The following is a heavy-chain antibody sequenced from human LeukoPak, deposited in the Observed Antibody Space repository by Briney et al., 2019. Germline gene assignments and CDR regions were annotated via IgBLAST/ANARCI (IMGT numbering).Heavy chain of an antibody. D-gene: IGHD6-13*01. CDR2: ISGDGGST. Sequence: PGGSLRLSCAASGFTFDDYAMHWVRQAPGKGLEWVSLISGDGGSTYYADSVKGRFTISRDNSKNSLYLQMNSLGTEDTALYYCAKDYCIAAAAMCYYYGMDVWGQGTTVTVSS. CDR1: GFTFDDYA. CDR3: AKDYCIAAAAMCYYYGMDV. J-gene: IGHJ6*02. V-gene: IGHV3-43*02.